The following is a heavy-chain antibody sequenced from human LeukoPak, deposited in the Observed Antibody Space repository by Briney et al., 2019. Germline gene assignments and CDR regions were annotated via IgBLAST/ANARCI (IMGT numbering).Heavy chain of an antibody. CDR1: GYTFTSYD. J-gene: IGHJ6*03. V-gene: IGHV1-8*01. CDR3: AGESGYYDFWSGYYYYYMDV. CDR2: MNPNSGNT. D-gene: IGHD3-3*01. Sequence: ASVKVSCKASGYTFTSYDNNWVRQATGQGLEWMGWMNPNSGNTGYAQKFQGRVTMTRNTSISTAYMELSSLRSEDTAVYYCAGESGYYDFWSGYYYYYMDVWGKGTTVTVSS.